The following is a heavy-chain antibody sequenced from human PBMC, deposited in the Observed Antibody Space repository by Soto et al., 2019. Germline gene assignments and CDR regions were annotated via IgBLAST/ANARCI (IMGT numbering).Heavy chain of an antibody. V-gene: IGHV1-8*01. Sequence: QVQLVQSGAEVKKPGASVKVSCKASGYTFTSYDINWVRQATGQGLEWMGWMNPNSGNTGYAQKLQGRVTMTRNTSISTADMELSSLRSEDTAVYYCARGINYYASGDDAFDIWGQGTMVTVSS. CDR2: MNPNSGNT. CDR3: ARGINYYASGDDAFDI. CDR1: GYTFTSYD. D-gene: IGHD3-10*01. J-gene: IGHJ3*02.